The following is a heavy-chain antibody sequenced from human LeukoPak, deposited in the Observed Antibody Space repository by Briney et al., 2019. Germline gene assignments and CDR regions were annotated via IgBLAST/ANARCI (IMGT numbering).Heavy chain of an antibody. Sequence: ASVKVSCKASGYTFTSYGISWVRQAPGQGLEWMGWISAYNGNTNYAQKLQGRVTMTTDTSTSTAYMELRSLRSDDTAVYYCARIGYSGYDYNLGDAFDIWSQGTMVTVSS. CDR2: ISAYNGNT. V-gene: IGHV1-18*01. J-gene: IGHJ3*02. D-gene: IGHD5-12*01. CDR3: ARIGYSGYDYNLGDAFDI. CDR1: GYTFTSYG.